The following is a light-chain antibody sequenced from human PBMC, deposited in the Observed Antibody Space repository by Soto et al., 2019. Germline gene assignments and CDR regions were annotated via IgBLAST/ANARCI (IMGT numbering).Light chain of an antibody. CDR1: SSNIGSNT. V-gene: IGLV1-44*01. J-gene: IGLJ2*01. CDR3: AAWDDSLNGPV. Sequence: QLVLTQPPSASGTPGQRVTISCSGSSSNIGSNTVNWYQHLPGTAPKLLIYNNNQRPSGVPDRFSGSKSGTSASLAISGLQSEDEADYYCAAWDDSLNGPVFGGGTKLTVL. CDR2: NNN.